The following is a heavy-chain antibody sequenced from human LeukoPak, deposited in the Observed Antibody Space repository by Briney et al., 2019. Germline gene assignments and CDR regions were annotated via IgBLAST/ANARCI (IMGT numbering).Heavy chain of an antibody. CDR1: GGSISSYY. J-gene: IGHJ4*02. CDR3: ARAERGYSYAY. D-gene: IGHD5-18*01. CDR2: IYYSGST. Sequence: PSETLSLTCTVSGGSISSYYWSWIRQPPGKGLEWIGYIYYSGSTNYNPSLKSRVTISVDTSKNQFSLKLSSVTAADTAVYYCARAERGYSYAYWGQRTLVTVSS. V-gene: IGHV4-59*01.